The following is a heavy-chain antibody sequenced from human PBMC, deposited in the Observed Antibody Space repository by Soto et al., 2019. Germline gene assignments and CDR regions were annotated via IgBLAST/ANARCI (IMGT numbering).Heavy chain of an antibody. CDR1: GYSFTKYW. CDR2: IDPSDSYI. J-gene: IGHJ6*02. D-gene: IGHD3-16*01. CDR3: ARHYICRGGDCYYYGMDV. Sequence: GESLKISCKGSGYSFTKYWISWVRQMPGKGLEWMGRIDPSDSYINYSPSFQGHVTISADKSINTAYLQWSSLRASDTAIYYCARHYICRGGDCYYYGMDVWGQGTTVTVSS. V-gene: IGHV5-10-1*01.